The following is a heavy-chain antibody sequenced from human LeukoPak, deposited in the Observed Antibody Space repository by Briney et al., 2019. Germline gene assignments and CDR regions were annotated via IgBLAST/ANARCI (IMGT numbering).Heavy chain of an antibody. Sequence: AGGSLRLSCAASGFTFSSYGMHWVRQAPGKGLEWVAFIRSDGSNKYYADSVKGRFTISRDNSKLYLQMNSLRAEDTAVYYCARDLGYGENGYYYYYMDVWGKGTTVTISS. CDR3: ARDLGYGENGYYYYYMDV. V-gene: IGHV3-30*02. J-gene: IGHJ6*03. D-gene: IGHD4-17*01. CDR2: IRSDGSNK. CDR1: GFTFSSYG.